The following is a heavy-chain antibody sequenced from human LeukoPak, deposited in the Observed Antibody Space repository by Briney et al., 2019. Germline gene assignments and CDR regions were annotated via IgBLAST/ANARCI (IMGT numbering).Heavy chain of an antibody. CDR2: ISFDGNNI. D-gene: IGHD3-22*01. CDR1: AFTFSSSA. CDR3: ATLYDSAGYYRTPNDS. J-gene: IGHJ4*02. Sequence: GGSLRLSRTRSAFTFSSSAFHWVRQAPGQGLESLSGISFDGNNIHYADSVKGRCTVFRDNSSHTLYLQMTSLGPEDTAVYDCATLYDSAGYYRTPNDSWGQGTLVTVSS. V-gene: IGHV3-30-3*01.